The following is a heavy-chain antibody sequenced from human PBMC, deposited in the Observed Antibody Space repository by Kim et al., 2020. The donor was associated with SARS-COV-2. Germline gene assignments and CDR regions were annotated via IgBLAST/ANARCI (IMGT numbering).Heavy chain of an antibody. Sequence: RFTISRDDSKNTLYLQMNSLKTEDTAVYYCTTELPRITIFGVVINYYFDYWGQGTLVTVSS. J-gene: IGHJ4*02. D-gene: IGHD3-3*01. V-gene: IGHV3-15*01. CDR3: TTELPRITIFGVVINYYFDY.